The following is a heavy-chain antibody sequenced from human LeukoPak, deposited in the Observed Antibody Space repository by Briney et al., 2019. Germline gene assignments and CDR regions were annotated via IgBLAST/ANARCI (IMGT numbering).Heavy chain of an antibody. D-gene: IGHD6-19*01. CDR1: GGSFSGYY. V-gene: IGHV3-53*01. CDR3: ARAQWRTYSYYYMDV. J-gene: IGHJ6*03. Sequence: PSETLSLTCAVYGGSFSGYYWSWIRQPPGKGLEWISVIYSGGSTYYADSVKGRFTISRDDSKNTLYLQMNSLRAEDTAIYYCARAQWRTYSYYYMDVWGKGTTVTVSS. CDR2: IYSGGST.